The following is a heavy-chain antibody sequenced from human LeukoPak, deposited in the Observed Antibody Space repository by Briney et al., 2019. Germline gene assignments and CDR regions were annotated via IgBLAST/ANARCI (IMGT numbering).Heavy chain of an antibody. V-gene: IGHV3-23*01. CDR1: GFTFSSSA. CDR3: AKDPVWGSYRLYYYYMDV. J-gene: IGHJ6*03. Sequence: GGSLRLSCAASGFTFSSSAMSWVRQAPGKGLEWVATISGSGSGSSTYYADSVKGRFTISRDNSKNTLYLQMNSLRAEDTAVYYCAKDPVWGSYRLYYYYMDVWGKGTTVTISS. D-gene: IGHD3-16*02. CDR2: ISGSGSGSST.